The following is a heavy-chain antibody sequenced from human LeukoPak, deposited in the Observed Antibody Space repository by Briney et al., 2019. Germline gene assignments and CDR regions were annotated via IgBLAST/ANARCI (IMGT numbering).Heavy chain of an antibody. CDR1: AASISSYY. CDR2: IYTSGST. D-gene: IGHD1-26*01. CDR3: ARHSGSSPHYFDY. V-gene: IGHV4-4*07. J-gene: IGHJ4*02. Sequence: SETLSLTCTVSAASISSYYWSWLRQPAGKGLEWIGRIYTSGSTNYNPSLKSRVTMSVDTSKNQFSLKVSSVTAADTAVYYCARHSGSSPHYFDYWGQGTPVTVSS.